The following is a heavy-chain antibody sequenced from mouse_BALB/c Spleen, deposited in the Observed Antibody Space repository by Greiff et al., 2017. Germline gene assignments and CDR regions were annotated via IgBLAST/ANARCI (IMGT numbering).Heavy chain of an antibody. CDR2: ISNGGGST. D-gene: IGHD2-1*01. J-gene: IGHJ3*01. V-gene: IGHV5-12-2*01. Sequence: EVQVVESGGGLVQPGGSLKLSCAASGFTFSSYTMSWVRQTPEKRLEWVAYISNGGGSTYYPDTVKGRFTISRDNAKNTLYLQMSSLKSEDTAMYYCASDLLSVAYWGQGTLVTVSA. CDR1: GFTFSSYT. CDR3: ASDLLSVAY.